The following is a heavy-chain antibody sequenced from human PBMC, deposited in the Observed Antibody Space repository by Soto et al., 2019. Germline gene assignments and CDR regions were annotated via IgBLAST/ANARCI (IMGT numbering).Heavy chain of an antibody. CDR2: PYYTGAA. V-gene: IGHV4-31*03. CDR3: ASGTFNDISFDS. D-gene: IGHD2-21*01. CDR1: GGSIDTGGFY. Sequence: QVQLQESGPGLVKPSQTLTLTCSVSGGSIDTGGFYWSWALQLPGKGLQWIGYPYYTGAAYYNPALESRVVISFDASANQFSLSLTSLTAADTAVYYCASGTFNDISFDSWGQGRLVTVSS. J-gene: IGHJ4*02.